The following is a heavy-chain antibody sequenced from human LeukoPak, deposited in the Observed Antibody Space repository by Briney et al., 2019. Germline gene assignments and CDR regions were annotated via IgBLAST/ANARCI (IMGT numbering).Heavy chain of an antibody. CDR2: ISGGGSTI. CDR1: GFTFSDHY. D-gene: IGHD6-19*01. Sequence: GGSLRLSCAASGFTFSDHYMSWIRQAPGKGLEWLSYISGGGSTIYYADSVKGRFTISRDNAKRSLYLQINSLRVEDTAVYYCAGAYTYSSGRLGFFDYWGQGTLVTVSS. J-gene: IGHJ4*02. CDR3: AGAYTYSSGRLGFFDY. V-gene: IGHV3-11*01.